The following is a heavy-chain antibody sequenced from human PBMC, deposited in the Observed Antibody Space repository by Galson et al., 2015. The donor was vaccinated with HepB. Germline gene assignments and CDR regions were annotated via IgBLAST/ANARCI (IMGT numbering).Heavy chain of an antibody. J-gene: IGHJ6*02. D-gene: IGHD3-3*01. V-gene: IGHV3-48*01. Sequence: SLRLSCAASGFTFSSYSMNWVRQAPGKGLEWVSYISSSSSTIYYADSVKGRFTISRDNAKNSLYLQMNSLRAEDTAVYYCARGPRTSTLNLVLEWQSPGGMDVWGQGTTVTVSS. CDR2: ISSSSSTI. CDR1: GFTFSSYS. CDR3: ARGPRTSTLNLVLEWQSPGGMDV.